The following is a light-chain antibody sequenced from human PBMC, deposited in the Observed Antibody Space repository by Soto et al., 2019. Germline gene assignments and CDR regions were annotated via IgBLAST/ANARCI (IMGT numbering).Light chain of an antibody. J-gene: IGLJ2*01. CDR1: SSNIGAGYD. CDR2: GNS. Sequence: QSVLTQPPSVSGAPGQRVTISCTGSSSNIGAGYDVHWYQQLPGTAPKLLIYGNSNRPSGVPDRFSGSKSVTSASLAITGLQDEDEADYYCQYYDSSLSSGVFGGGTELTVL. V-gene: IGLV1-40*01. CDR3: QYYDSSLSSGV.